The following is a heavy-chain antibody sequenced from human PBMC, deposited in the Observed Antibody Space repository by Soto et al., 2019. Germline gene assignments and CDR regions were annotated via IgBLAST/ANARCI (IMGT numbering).Heavy chain of an antibody. V-gene: IGHV1-69*13. J-gene: IGHJ4*02. CDR3: ARGSYSGYDSGPFDY. D-gene: IGHD5-12*01. CDR1: GGTFSSYA. CDR2: IIPIFGTA. Sequence: GASVKVSCKASGGTFSSYAISWVRQAPGQGLEWMGGIIPIFGTANYAQKFQGRVTITADESTSTAYMELSSLRSEDTAVYYCARGSYSGYDSGPFDYWGQGTLVTVSS.